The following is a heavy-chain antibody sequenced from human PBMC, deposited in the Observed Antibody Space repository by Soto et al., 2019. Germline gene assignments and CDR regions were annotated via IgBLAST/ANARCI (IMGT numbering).Heavy chain of an antibody. CDR1: GFTFSSYG. Sequence: SGGSLRLSCAASGFTFSSYGMHWVRQAPGKGLEWVAVISYDGSNKYYADSVKGRFTISRDNSKNTLYLQMNSLRAEDTAVYYCAKDQWPHGSWGDYFDCWGQGTLVTVSS. V-gene: IGHV3-30*18. J-gene: IGHJ4*02. CDR2: ISYDGSNK. D-gene: IGHD6-19*01. CDR3: AKDQWPHGSWGDYFDC.